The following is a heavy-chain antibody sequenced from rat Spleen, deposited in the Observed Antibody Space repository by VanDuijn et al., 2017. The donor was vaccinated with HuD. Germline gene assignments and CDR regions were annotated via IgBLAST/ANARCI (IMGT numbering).Heavy chain of an antibody. J-gene: IGHJ2*01. CDR3: TTGVY. CDR2: INFDGSVT. V-gene: IGHV5-20*01. Sequence: EVQLVESDGGLVQPGRSLKLSCAASGFTFSDFDMAWVRQAPTKGLEWVASINFDGSVTYYRDSVKGRFTFSRDNAKSTLYLQMDSLRSEDTATYYCTTGVYWGQGVMITVSS. CDR1: GFTFSDFD.